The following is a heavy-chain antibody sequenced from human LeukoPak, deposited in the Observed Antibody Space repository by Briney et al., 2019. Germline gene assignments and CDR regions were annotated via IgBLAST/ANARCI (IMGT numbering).Heavy chain of an antibody. CDR3: AKEYSGSYYQTIDY. D-gene: IGHD1-26*01. J-gene: IGHJ4*02. CDR2: IFPSGGEI. V-gene: IGHV3-23*01. CDR1: GFTFSTFA. Sequence: GGSLRLSCAASGFTFSTFAMIWVRQPPGKGLEWVSSIFPSGGEIHYADSVKGRFTISRDNSKSTLYLQMSSLRGEDTAVYYCAKEYSGSYYQTIDYWGQGTLSPSPQ.